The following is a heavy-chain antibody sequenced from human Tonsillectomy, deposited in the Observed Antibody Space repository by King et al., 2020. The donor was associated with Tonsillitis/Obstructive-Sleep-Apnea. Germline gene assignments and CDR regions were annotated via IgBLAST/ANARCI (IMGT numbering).Heavy chain of an antibody. D-gene: IGHD5-24*01. Sequence: VQLQQSGAEVKKPGESLRISCKGSGYSFTSYWISWVRQMPGKGLEWMGRIDPSESYTNYSPSSQGHITISVDKSISTAYLQWSSLKASDTAMYYCARHLRDVYNYAYYYGMDVWGQGTTVTVSS. J-gene: IGHJ6*02. CDR2: IDPSESYT. CDR3: ARHLRDVYNYAYYYGMDV. CDR1: GYSFTSYW. V-gene: IGHV5-10-1*01.